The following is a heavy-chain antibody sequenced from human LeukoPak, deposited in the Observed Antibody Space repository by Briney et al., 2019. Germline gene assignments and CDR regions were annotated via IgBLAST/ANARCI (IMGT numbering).Heavy chain of an antibody. D-gene: IGHD3-3*01. CDR3: ARDDFGVVDYYMDV. CDR2: IYYSGST. V-gene: IGHV4-39*01. Sequence: PSETLSLTCTVSGGSISSSSYYWGWIRQPPGKGLEWIGSIYYSGSTYYNPSLKSRVTISVDTSKNQFSLKLSSVTAADTAVYYCARDDFGVVDYYMDVWGKGTTVTVSS. CDR1: GGSISSSSYY. J-gene: IGHJ6*03.